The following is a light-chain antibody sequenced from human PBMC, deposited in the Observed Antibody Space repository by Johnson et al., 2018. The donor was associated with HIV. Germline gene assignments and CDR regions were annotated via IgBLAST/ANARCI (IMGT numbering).Light chain of an antibody. CDR1: SSNIGNNY. CDR2: ENN. J-gene: IGLJ1*01. CDR3: GTLDSSLSAGGV. V-gene: IGLV1-51*02. Sequence: QSVLTQPPSVSAAPGQKVTISCSGSSSNIGNNYVSWYQQLPGTAPKLLIYENNKRPSGIPDRFSGSKSGTSATLGITGLQTGDEADYYCGTLDSSLSAGGVFGSGTKVTVL.